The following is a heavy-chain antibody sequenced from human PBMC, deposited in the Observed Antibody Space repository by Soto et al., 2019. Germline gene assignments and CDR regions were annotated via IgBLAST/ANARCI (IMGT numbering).Heavy chain of an antibody. Sequence: QSGGSLRLSCAASGFTFSSYEMNWVRQAPGKGLEWVSYISSSGSTIYYADSVKGRFTISRDNAKNSLYLQMNSLRAEDTAVYYCASGGYCSSTSCSVWGQGTLVTVSS. CDR1: GFTFSSYE. V-gene: IGHV3-48*03. CDR3: ASGGYCSSTSCSV. CDR2: ISSSGSTI. D-gene: IGHD2-2*01. J-gene: IGHJ4*02.